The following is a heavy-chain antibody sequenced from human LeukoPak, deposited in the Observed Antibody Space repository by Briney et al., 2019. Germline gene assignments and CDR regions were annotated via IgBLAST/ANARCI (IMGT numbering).Heavy chain of an antibody. J-gene: IGHJ5*02. CDR3: AREAIAAPNWFDP. V-gene: IGHV4-38-2*02. CDR2: IYHSGST. Sequence: SETLSLTCTVSGYSISSGYYWGWIRQPPGKGLEWIGSIYHSGSTYYNPSLKSRVTISVDTSKNQFSLKLSSVTAADTAVYYCAREAIAAPNWFDPWGQGILVTVSS. D-gene: IGHD6-13*01. CDR1: GYSISSGYY.